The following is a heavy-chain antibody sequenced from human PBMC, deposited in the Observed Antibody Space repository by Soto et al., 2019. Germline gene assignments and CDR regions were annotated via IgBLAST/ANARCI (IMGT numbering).Heavy chain of an antibody. Sequence: VQLVESGGGLVQPGRSLRLSCAASGFTFDDYAMHWVRQAPGKGLEWVSGISWNSGSVGYADSLKGRFTISRDNAKNSLYLQMNSLRAEDTALYYCAKDTYYDFWSGYLNLDYWGQGTLVTVSS. CDR3: AKDTYYDFWSGYLNLDY. D-gene: IGHD3-3*01. J-gene: IGHJ4*02. CDR2: ISWNSGSV. CDR1: GFTFDDYA. V-gene: IGHV3-9*01.